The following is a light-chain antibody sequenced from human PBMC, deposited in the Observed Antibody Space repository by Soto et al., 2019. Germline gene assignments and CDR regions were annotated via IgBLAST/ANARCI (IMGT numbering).Light chain of an antibody. V-gene: IGKV1-39*01. Sequence: DVQMTQASSSLCHPVRGRVTETCRASQSISSYLNWYQQKAGLAPKLLIYAASSLQSGVPSRFSGSGSGTDFTLTISSLQPEDFATYYCQRTYSTPPTCGKGTKGDIK. J-gene: IGKJ1*01. CDR1: QSISSY. CDR3: QRTYSTPPT. CDR2: AAS.